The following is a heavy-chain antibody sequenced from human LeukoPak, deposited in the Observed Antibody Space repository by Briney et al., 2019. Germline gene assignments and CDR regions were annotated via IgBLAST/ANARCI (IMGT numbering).Heavy chain of an antibody. CDR1: GYSFTSHW. CDR3: AKLWSYYFDF. V-gene: IGHV5-51*01. Sequence: GESLKISCQGSGYSFTSHWIGCVRQMPGKGLEWMGIIYPDDSDTRYSPSFQGQVTISADKSINTAYLQWTSLKASDTAMYFCAKLWSYYFDFWGQGTLVTVSS. D-gene: IGHD3-16*01. CDR2: IYPDDSDT. J-gene: IGHJ4*02.